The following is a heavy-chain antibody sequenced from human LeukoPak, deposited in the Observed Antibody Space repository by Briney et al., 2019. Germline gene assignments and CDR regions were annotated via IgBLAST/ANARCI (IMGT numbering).Heavy chain of an antibody. J-gene: IGHJ4*02. Sequence: PGGSLRLSCAASGFPFNNYWLNWVRQAPGKGLEWVASIKTDGSETFYVDSVKGRFTISRDNSKNTLFLQMNSLRAEDTAVYFCAKENDYSSGWRYSTDHWSQGTLVAVSS. CDR1: GFPFNNYW. CDR2: IKTDGSET. V-gene: IGHV3-7*03. D-gene: IGHD6-19*01. CDR3: AKENDYSSGWRYSTDH.